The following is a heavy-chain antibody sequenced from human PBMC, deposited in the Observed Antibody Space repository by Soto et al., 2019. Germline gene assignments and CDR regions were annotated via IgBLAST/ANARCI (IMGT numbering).Heavy chain of an antibody. Sequence: PGGSLRLSCAASGFTFSSYAMSWVRQAPGKGLEWVSAISGSGGSTYYADSVKGRFTISRDNSKNTPYLQMNSLRAEDTAVYYCAKDGSGTGRPYYFDYWGQGTLVTVSS. V-gene: IGHV3-23*01. CDR3: AKDGSGTGRPYYFDY. CDR1: GFTFSSYA. CDR2: ISGSGGST. D-gene: IGHD3-10*01. J-gene: IGHJ4*02.